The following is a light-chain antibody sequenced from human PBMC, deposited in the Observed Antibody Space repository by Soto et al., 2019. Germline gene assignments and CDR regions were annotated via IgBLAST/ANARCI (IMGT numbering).Light chain of an antibody. Sequence: QSVLTQPPSVSGAPGRRVTISSTGSSSNIGAGYDVHWYQQLPGTAPKLLIYGNSNRPSGVPDRFSGSKSGTSASLAITGLQAEDEADYYCQSYDSSLSGYVFGTGTKVTVL. CDR2: GNS. J-gene: IGLJ1*01. CDR3: QSYDSSLSGYV. V-gene: IGLV1-40*01. CDR1: SSNIGAGYD.